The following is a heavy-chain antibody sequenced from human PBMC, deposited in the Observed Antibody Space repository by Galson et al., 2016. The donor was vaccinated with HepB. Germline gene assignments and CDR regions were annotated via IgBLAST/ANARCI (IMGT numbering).Heavy chain of an antibody. V-gene: IGHV5-51*01. CDR2: IHPGYSDS. Sequence: QSGAEVKKSGESLRIACEGSGYGFDAYWIGWVRQMPGKGLEWVGIIHPGYSDSRYSPSFQGRVSISADKSINTAYLQWNNLMASDTATYYGARFQSQWSADHWGPGTVVAVSA. D-gene: IGHD2-15*01. CDR1: GYGFDAYW. CDR3: ARFQSQWSADH. J-gene: IGHJ4*02.